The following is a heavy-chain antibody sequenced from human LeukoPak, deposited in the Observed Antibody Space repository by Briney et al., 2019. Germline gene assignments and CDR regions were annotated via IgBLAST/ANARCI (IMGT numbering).Heavy chain of an antibody. CDR3: ARSSYSSSSSV. CDR1: GFTFSGFW. CDR2: INSDGSEG. V-gene: IGHV3-7*03. Sequence: GGSLKLSCAVSGFTFSGFWMSWSRQAPGKGLEWVASINSDGSEGYYADVVKGRFTISRDNAKNSLYLQINSLRAEDTAVYYCARSSYSSSSSVWGQGTMVTVSS. J-gene: IGHJ3*01. D-gene: IGHD6-6*01.